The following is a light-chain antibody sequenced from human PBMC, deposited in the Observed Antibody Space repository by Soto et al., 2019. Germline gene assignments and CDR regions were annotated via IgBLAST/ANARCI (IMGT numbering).Light chain of an antibody. CDR2: WAS. J-gene: IGKJ1*01. V-gene: IGKV4-1*01. CDR1: QSVLYSSNNKNY. CDR3: QQYYRPWT. Sequence: DIVMTQSPDSLAVSLGERATINCKSSQSVLYSSNNKNYLAWYQQKPGQPPKLLIYWASTRESGVPDRFSGSGSGTDFTVTISSLQAEGVAVYYCQQYYRPWTFGQGTKVEIK.